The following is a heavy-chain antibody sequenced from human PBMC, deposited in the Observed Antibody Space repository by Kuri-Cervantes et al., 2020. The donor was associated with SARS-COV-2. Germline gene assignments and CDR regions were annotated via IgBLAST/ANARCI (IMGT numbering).Heavy chain of an antibody. CDR2: ISYDGSNK. CDR1: GFTFSSYS. V-gene: IGHV3-30*03. J-gene: IGHJ3*02. CDR3: ARELTGDAFGI. D-gene: IGHD7-27*01. Sequence: GESLKISCAASGFTFSSYSMNWVRRAPGKGLEWVAVISYDGSNKYYADSVKGRFTISRDNSKNTLYLQMNSLRAEDTAVYYCARELTGDAFGIWGQGTMVTVSS.